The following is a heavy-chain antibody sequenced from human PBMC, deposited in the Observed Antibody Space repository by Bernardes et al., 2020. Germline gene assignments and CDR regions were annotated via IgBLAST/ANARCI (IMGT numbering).Heavy chain of an antibody. D-gene: IGHD4-17*01. CDR2: ISWNSGSI. V-gene: IGHV3-9*01. J-gene: IGHJ6*02. CDR3: AKDILKALRWPYYYGMDV. Sequence: GGSLRLSCAASGFTFDDYAMHWVRQAPGKGLEWVSGISWNSGSIGYADSVKGRFTISRDNAKNSLYLQMNSLRAEDTALYYCAKDILKALRWPYYYGMDVWGQGTTVTVSS. CDR1: GFTFDDYA.